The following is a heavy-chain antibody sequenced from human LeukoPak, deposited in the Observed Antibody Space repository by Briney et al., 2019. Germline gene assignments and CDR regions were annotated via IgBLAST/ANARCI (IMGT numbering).Heavy chain of an antibody. CDR2: IRYDGSNK. D-gene: IGHD3-10*01. CDR3: AKDGSNYYGSGSYFDY. V-gene: IGHV3-30*02. Sequence: PGGSLRLSCAASGFTFSSYGMHWVRHAPGKGLEWVAFIRYDGSNKYYADSVKGRFTISRDNSKNTLYLQMNSLRAEDTAVYYCAKDGSNYYGSGSYFDYWGQGTLVTVSS. CDR1: GFTFSSYG. J-gene: IGHJ4*02.